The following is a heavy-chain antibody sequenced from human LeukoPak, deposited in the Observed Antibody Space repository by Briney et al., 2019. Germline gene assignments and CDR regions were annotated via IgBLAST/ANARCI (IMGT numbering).Heavy chain of an antibody. V-gene: IGHV3-15*01. CDR2: IKTKAEGGTT. CDR1: GFTFSSYA. Sequence: GGSLRLSCAASGFTFSSYAMSWVRQAPGKGLEWVGRIKTKAEGGTTDYAAPVKGRFTISRDDSKSTVYLQMNSLKTEDTAVYYCTTYGSGSHDYWGQGSLVTVSS. D-gene: IGHD3-10*01. CDR3: TTYGSGSHDY. J-gene: IGHJ4*02.